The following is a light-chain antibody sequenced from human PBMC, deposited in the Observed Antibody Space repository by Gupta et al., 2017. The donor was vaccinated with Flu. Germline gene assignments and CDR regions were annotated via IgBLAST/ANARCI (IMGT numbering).Light chain of an antibody. Sequence: QSALTQPASVSGSPGQSMTIPCTGPSSDVADYNYVSWYQQHPGKAPKLMIYDVSYRPSGVSNRFAGSKSGNTASLTTSGLQTEDEADYYCSSYTSNNTLDVIFGGGTKLTVL. V-gene: IGLV2-14*03. CDR2: DVS. CDR1: SSDVADYNY. CDR3: SSYTSNNTLDVI. J-gene: IGLJ2*01.